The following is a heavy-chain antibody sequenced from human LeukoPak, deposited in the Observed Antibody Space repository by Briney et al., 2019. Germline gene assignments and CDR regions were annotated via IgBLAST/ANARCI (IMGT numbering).Heavy chain of an antibody. V-gene: IGHV1-2*02. J-gene: IGHJ4*02. Sequence: ASVKVSCKASGYTFTDYYMHWVRQAPGRGLEWAGWINPNSGGTDYAQKFQGTVTMTRDTSISTAYMELSSLRSDDTAVYYCARVLEANSGRDYFDYWGQGTLVTVSS. CDR1: GYTFTDYY. CDR2: INPNSGGT. CDR3: ARVLEANSGRDYFDY. D-gene: IGHD3-10*01.